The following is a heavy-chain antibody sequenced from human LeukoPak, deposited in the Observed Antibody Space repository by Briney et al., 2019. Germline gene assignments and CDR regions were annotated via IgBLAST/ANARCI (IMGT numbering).Heavy chain of an antibody. CDR2: ISWNSGSI. CDR3: AKDIREMAYYYGMDV. V-gene: IGHV3-9*01. J-gene: IGHJ6*02. CDR1: GFTFDDYA. D-gene: IGHD5-24*01. Sequence: GRSLRLCCAASGFTFDDYAMHWVRQAPGKGLEWVSGISWNSGSIGYADSVKGRFTISRDNAKNSLYLQMNSLRAEDTALYYCAKDIREMAYYYGMDVWGQGTTVTVSS.